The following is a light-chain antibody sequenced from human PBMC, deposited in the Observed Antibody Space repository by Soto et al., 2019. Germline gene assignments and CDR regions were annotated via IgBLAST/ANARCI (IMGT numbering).Light chain of an antibody. CDR1: GSDVGAYKY. V-gene: IGLV2-8*01. CDR3: SSYVGATTYV. J-gene: IGLJ1*01. Sequence: QSVLTQPPSASGSPGQSLTISCAGTGSDVGAYKYVSWYQQHPGKAPKLIIYEVDKRPSGVPDRFSGSKSGNTASLTVSGLQAEDEADYYCSSYVGATTYVFGSGTKVTVL. CDR2: EVD.